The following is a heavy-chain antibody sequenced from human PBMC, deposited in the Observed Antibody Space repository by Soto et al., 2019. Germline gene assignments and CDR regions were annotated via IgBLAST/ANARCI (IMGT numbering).Heavy chain of an antibody. D-gene: IGHD1-26*01. V-gene: IGHV3-73*01. CDR2: IRSKANSYAT. CDR1: GFTFSGSA. CDR3: TRLRSGSHFDY. J-gene: IGHJ4*02. Sequence: PGGSLRLSCAASGFTFSGSAMHWVRQASGKGLEWVGRIRSKANSYATAYAASVKGRFTISRDDSKNTAYLQMNSLKTEDTAVYYCTRLRSGSHFDYWGQGTLVTVSS.